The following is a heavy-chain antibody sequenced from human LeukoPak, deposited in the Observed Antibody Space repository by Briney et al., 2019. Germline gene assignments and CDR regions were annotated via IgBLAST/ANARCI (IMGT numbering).Heavy chain of an antibody. CDR3: ARDLGSSSWYIDY. CDR2: IYYSGST. CDR1: GGSVSSGSYY. D-gene: IGHD6-13*01. Sequence: SETLSLTCTVSGGSVSSGSYYWSWIRQPPGKGLEWIGYIYYSGSTNYNPSLKSRVTISVDTSKNQFSLKLSSVTAADTAVYYCARDLGSSSWYIDYWGQGTLVTVSS. V-gene: IGHV4-61*01. J-gene: IGHJ4*02.